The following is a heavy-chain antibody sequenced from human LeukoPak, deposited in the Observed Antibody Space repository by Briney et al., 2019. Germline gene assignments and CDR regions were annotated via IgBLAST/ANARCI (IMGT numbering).Heavy chain of an antibody. Sequence: SETLSLTCTVSGGSISRYYWNWIRQPPGKGLEWIGYISYSGSTNYNPSLKSRVTISVDTSKNQFSLKLSSVTAADTAVYYCARAGSTVIHFWGQGTLVTVSS. D-gene: IGHD4-17*01. V-gene: IGHV4-59*01. CDR2: ISYSGST. CDR3: ARAGSTVIHF. CDR1: GGSISRYY. J-gene: IGHJ4*02.